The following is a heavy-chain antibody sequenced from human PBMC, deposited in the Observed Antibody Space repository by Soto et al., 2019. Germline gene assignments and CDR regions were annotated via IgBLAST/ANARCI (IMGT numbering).Heavy chain of an antibody. CDR3: ARKGIAVACIAFDI. CDR1: GFTFSSYE. J-gene: IGHJ3*02. V-gene: IGHV3-48*03. CDR2: ISSSGSTI. D-gene: IGHD6-19*01. Sequence: PGRTVRLSGAVSGFTFSSYEMNWARRASGKEPQWVSDISSSGSTIYFADSVKGRFTTSRDNAKNSLYLQMNSLRAEDTAVYYFARKGIAVACIAFDISGQGTMVTVSS.